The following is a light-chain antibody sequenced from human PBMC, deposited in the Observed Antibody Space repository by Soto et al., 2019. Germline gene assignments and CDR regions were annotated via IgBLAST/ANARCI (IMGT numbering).Light chain of an antibody. V-gene: IGLV1-40*01. Sequence: QSALTQPPSVSGAPGHRVTISCTGSNSNIGADYDVHWYQQLPGTAPKLLIYGNNNRPSGVPDRFSGSKSGTSASLAITGLQPEDEADYYCQSYDSSLSGSYVFGPGTKVTVL. CDR1: NSNIGADYD. CDR2: GNN. CDR3: QSYDSSLSGSYV. J-gene: IGLJ1*01.